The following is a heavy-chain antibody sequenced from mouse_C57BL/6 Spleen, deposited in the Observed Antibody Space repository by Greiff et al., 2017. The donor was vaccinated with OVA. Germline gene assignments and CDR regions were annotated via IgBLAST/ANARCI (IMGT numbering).Heavy chain of an antibody. V-gene: IGHV5-16*01. J-gene: IGHJ2*01. CDR1: GFTFSDYY. CDR3: ARELGSYYFDY. D-gene: IGHD4-1*01. Sequence: DVKLVESEGGLVQPGSSMKLSCTASGFTFSDYYMAWVRQVPEKGLEWVANINYDGSSTYYLDSLKSRFIISRDNAKNILYLQMSSLKSEDTATYYCARELGSYYFDYWGQGTTLTVSS. CDR2: INYDGSST.